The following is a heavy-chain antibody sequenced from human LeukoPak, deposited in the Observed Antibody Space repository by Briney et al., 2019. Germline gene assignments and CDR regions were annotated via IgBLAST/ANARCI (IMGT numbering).Heavy chain of an antibody. Sequence: GGSLRLSCAASGFTFSSYSMNWVRQAPGKGLEWVSSISSSSSYIYYADSVKGRFTISRDNAKNSVYLEMNSLRAEDSAVYYCARDRPHYFDASGGGRGTLVTVSS. V-gene: IGHV3-21*01. CDR3: ARDRPHYFDASG. CDR2: ISSSSSYI. D-gene: IGHD3-9*01. CDR1: GFTFSSYS. J-gene: IGHJ4*02.